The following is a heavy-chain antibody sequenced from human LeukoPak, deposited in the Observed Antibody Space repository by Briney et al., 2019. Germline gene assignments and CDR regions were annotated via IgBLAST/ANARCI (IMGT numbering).Heavy chain of an antibody. CDR1: GLTFSSHT. D-gene: IGHD1-14*01. Sequence: GGSLRLSCAASGLTFSSHTMHWVRQAPGKGLEWVAVISHDGSDKHYADSVKGRFTISRDNSRNTLYLQMNSLRAEDTAVYYCAREPGPGYFDYWGQGTLVTVSS. CDR2: ISHDGSDK. V-gene: IGHV3-30-3*01. J-gene: IGHJ4*02. CDR3: AREPGPGYFDY.